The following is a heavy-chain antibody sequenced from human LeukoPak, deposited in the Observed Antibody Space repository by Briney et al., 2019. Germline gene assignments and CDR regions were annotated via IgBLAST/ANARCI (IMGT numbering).Heavy chain of an antibody. Sequence: SETLSLTCTVSGGSISSSSYYWGWIRQPPGKGLEWIGYIYYSGSTNYNPSLKSRVTISVDTSKNQFSLKLSSMTAAGTAVYYCARAVRGVIRYNYYYYYMDVWGKGTTVTISS. CDR1: GGSISSSSYY. J-gene: IGHJ6*03. D-gene: IGHD3-10*01. V-gene: IGHV4-61*05. CDR2: IYYSGST. CDR3: ARAVRGVIRYNYYYYYMDV.